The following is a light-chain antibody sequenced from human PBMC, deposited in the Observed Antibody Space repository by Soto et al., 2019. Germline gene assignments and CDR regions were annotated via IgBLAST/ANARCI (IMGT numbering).Light chain of an antibody. CDR3: QQYNRYWT. J-gene: IGKJ1*01. CDR2: DAS. V-gene: IGKV1-5*01. CDR1: QSISSW. Sequence: DIQMTQSPSTVSASERDRVTITCRASQSISSWLAWYQQKQGKVPKLLIYDASSLESGVPSRFSGSGSGTEFTLTISSLQPEDFATYYCQQYNRYWTFGQGTKVDIK.